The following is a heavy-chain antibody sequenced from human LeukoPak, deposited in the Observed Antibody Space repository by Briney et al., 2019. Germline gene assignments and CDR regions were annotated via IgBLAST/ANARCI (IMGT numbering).Heavy chain of an antibody. D-gene: IGHD7-27*01. CDR3: ARAAGAWYYFDY. CDR2: INPNSGGT. J-gene: IGHJ4*02. V-gene: IGHV1-2*02. CDR1: GYTFTGYY. Sequence: GSVKVSCKASGYTFTGYYMRWVRQAPGQGLEWMGWINPNSGGTNYAQKFQGRVTMTRDTSISTAYMELSRLRSDDTAVYYCARAAGAWYYFDYWGQGTLVTVSS.